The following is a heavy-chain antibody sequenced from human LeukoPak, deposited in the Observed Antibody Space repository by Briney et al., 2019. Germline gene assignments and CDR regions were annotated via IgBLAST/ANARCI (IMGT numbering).Heavy chain of an antibody. CDR2: IIPIFGTA. V-gene: IGHV1-69*13. J-gene: IGHJ5*02. CDR3: ARDKIPGRTVAATVGWFDP. Sequence: ASVKVSCKASGGTFSSYAISWVRQAPGQGLEWMGGIIPIFGTANYAQKFQGRVTITADESTSTAYMELSSLRSEDTAVYYCARDKIPGRTVAATVGWFDPWGQGTLVTVSS. D-gene: IGHD2-15*01. CDR1: GGTFSSYA.